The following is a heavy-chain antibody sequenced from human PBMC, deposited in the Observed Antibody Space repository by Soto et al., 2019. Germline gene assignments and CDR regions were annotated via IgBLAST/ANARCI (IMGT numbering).Heavy chain of an antibody. Sequence: PSETLSLTCTVSGGSISSGGYYWSWIRQHPGKGLEWIGYIYYSGSTYYNPSLKSRVTISVDTSKNQFSLKLSSVTAADTAVYYCARDRPQQLKAGWFDPWGQGTLVTVSS. CDR2: IYYSGST. J-gene: IGHJ5*02. V-gene: IGHV4-31*03. D-gene: IGHD6-13*01. CDR1: GGSISSGGYY. CDR3: ARDRPQQLKAGWFDP.